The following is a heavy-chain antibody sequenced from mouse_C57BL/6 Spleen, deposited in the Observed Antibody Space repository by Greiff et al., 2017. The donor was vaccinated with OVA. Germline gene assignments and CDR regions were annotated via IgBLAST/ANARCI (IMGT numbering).Heavy chain of an antibody. J-gene: IGHJ4*01. D-gene: IGHD2-3*01. V-gene: IGHV1-42*01. Sequence: EVQLQQSGPELVKPGASVKISCKASGYSFTGYYMNWVKQSPEKSLEWIGEINPSTGGTTYNQKFKAKATLTVDKSSSTAYMQLKSLTSEDSAVYYCARRPDGYDAMDYWGQGTSVTVSS. CDR1: GYSFTGYY. CDR2: INPSTGGT. CDR3: ARRPDGYDAMDY.